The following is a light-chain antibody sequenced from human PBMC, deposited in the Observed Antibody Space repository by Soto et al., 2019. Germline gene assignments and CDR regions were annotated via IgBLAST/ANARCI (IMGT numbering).Light chain of an antibody. CDR3: QQLNSFPFT. Sequence: DIQLTQSPPFLSASVGDRVTISCRASQGISSYLAWYQQKPGKAPKLLIYAASTLQSGVPSRFTGSGSGTEFTLAISSLQPEEFATYACQQLNSFPFTFGPGTKGDIK. V-gene: IGKV1-9*01. J-gene: IGKJ3*01. CDR1: QGISSY. CDR2: AAS.